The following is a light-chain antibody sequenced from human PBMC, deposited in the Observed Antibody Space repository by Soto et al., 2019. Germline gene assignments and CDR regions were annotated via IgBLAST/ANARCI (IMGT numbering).Light chain of an antibody. J-gene: IGKJ2*01. CDR2: GAS. V-gene: IGKV3-20*01. CDR1: QSVISDY. Sequence: EIVLTQSPGTLSLSPGEGATLSCGASQSVISDYLAWYQQKPGQPPRLLIFGASSRPTDIPDRFSGSGSGTDLTLTIARLEPEDFGVYYCQQYGTPPFTFGQGTKLEIK. CDR3: QQYGTPPFT.